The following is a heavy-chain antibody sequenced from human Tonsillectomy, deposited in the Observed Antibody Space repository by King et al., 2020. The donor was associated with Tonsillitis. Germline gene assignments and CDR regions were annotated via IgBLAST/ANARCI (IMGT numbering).Heavy chain of an antibody. V-gene: IGHV5-51*01. J-gene: IGHJ3*02. Sequence: VQLVESGAEVKKPGESLKISCKASGYSFTSYWIGWVRQMPGKGLEWMGIIYPGDSDTRYSPSFQGQVTISADKSISTAYLQWSSLRASDTAMYYCARPTGYSGGLDAVDIWGQGTMVTVSS. CDR1: GYSFTSYW. D-gene: IGHD6-19*01. CDR2: IYPGDSDT. CDR3: ARPTGYSGGLDAVDI.